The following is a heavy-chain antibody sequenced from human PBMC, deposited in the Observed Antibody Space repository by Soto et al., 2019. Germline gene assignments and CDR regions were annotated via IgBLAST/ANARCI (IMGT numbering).Heavy chain of an antibody. J-gene: IGHJ4*02. D-gene: IGHD2-15*01. V-gene: IGHV4-59*01. CDR2: IHDSGST. CDR3: AREGDCSGGTCYWNFFNS. Sequence: SETLSLTCTVSGASINTYYWNWIRQPPGRGLEWIGYIHDSGSTNYNPSLKSRVTISLDTSKNQFSLKLSSVPAADTAMYYCAREGDCSGGTCYWNFFNSWGQGTLVTVSS. CDR1: GASINTYY.